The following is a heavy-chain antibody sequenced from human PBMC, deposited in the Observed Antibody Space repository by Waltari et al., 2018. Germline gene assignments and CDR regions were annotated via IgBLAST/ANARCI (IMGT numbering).Heavy chain of an antibody. D-gene: IGHD7-27*01. Sequence: EVQLVQSGAEVRKPGATVKISCKASGYTFTDYYMHWVQQAPGKGLEWMGRVDPEDGETRYAEKFQGRVTITADTSTDTAYMELSSLRSEDTAVYYCATDRTNWGMGWFDPWGQGTLVTVSS. CDR1: GYTFTDYY. CDR2: VDPEDGET. V-gene: IGHV1-69-2*01. J-gene: IGHJ5*02. CDR3: ATDRTNWGMGWFDP.